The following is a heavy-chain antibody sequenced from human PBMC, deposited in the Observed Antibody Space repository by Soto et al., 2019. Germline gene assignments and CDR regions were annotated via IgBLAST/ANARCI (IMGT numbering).Heavy chain of an antibody. J-gene: IGHJ5*02. D-gene: IGHD6-13*01. Sequence: QVQLVQSGAEVKKPGASVKVSCKASGYTFTRYDINWMRQATGQGLEWMGWMNPNSCNTGYAQKFQGGVTMTRNTSISTAYMELSSLRSEDTAVYYCARVPTGGKRSWGPQWFDPWGQGTLVTVSS. CDR2: MNPNSCNT. CDR1: GYTFTRYD. CDR3: ARVPTGGKRSWGPQWFDP. V-gene: IGHV1-8*01.